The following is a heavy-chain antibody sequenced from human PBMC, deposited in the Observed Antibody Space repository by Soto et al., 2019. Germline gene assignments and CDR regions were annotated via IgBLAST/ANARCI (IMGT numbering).Heavy chain of an antibody. D-gene: IGHD2-2*02. Sequence: VAVISYDGSNKYYADSVKGRFTISRDNSKNTLYLQMNSLRAEDTAVYYCARDFGIYCSSTSCYTNYYYGMDVWGQGTTVTVSS. J-gene: IGHJ6*02. V-gene: IGHV3-30-3*01. CDR3: ARDFGIYCSSTSCYTNYYYGMDV. CDR2: ISYDGSNK.